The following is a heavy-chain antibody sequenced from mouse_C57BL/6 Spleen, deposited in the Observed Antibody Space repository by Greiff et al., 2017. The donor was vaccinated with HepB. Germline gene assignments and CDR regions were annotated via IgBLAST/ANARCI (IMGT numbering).Heavy chain of an antibody. Sequence: EVQLVESGGGLVQSGRSLRLSCATSGFTFSDFYMEWVRQAPGKGLEWIAASRNKANDYTTEYSAAVKGRFIVSRDTSQSILYLQMNALRAEDTAIYYCARDRAYYAMDYWGQGTSVTVSS. V-gene: IGHV7-1*01. CDR3: ARDRAYYAMDY. J-gene: IGHJ4*01. CDR2: SRNKANDYTT. CDR1: GFTFSDFY.